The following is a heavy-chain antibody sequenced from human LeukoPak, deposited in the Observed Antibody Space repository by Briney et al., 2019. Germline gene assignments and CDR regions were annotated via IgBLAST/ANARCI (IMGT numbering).Heavy chain of an antibody. CDR1: GFTFSSYW. CDR2: INGDGSST. D-gene: IGHD6-6*01. CDR3: ARGYSSSYRIDY. J-gene: IGHJ4*02. V-gene: IGHV3-74*01. Sequence: PGGTLRLTCAASGFTFSSYWMHWVRQAPGKGLVWVSRINGDGSSTSYADSVKGRLTISRDNAKNTLYLQMNSLRAEDTAVYYRARGYSSSYRIDYWGQGTLVTVSS.